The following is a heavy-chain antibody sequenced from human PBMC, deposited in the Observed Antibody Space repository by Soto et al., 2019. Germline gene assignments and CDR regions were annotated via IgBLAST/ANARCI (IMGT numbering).Heavy chain of an antibody. D-gene: IGHD3-10*01. CDR3: ASGFHYYGSGSYFRYYYGMSV. CDR1: GGTFSSYA. V-gene: IGHV1-69*06. CDR2: IIPIFGTA. J-gene: IGHJ6*02. Sequence: SVKVSCKASGGTFSSYAISWVRQAPGQGLEWMGGIIPIFGTANYAQKFQGRVTITADKSTSTAYMELSSLRSEDTAVYYCASGFHYYGSGSYFRYYYGMSVWGQGTTVTVSS.